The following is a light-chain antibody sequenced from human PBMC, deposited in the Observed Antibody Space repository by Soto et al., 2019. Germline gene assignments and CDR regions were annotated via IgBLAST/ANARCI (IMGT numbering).Light chain of an antibody. V-gene: IGLV2-23*02. CDR3: CSDAGSGIYV. J-gene: IGLJ1*01. Sequence: QSVLTQPPSASGSPGQSVTISCTGTSSDVGRYNYVSWYQQHPGKAPKLMIYEVTQRPSGVSNRFSGSKSGNTAFLTISGLQAEDEADYYCCSDAGSGIYVFGTGTKVTVL. CDR2: EVT. CDR1: SSDVGRYNY.